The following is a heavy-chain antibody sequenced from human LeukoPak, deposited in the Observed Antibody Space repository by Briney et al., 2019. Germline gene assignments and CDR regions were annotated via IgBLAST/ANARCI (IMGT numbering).Heavy chain of an antibody. CDR2: IGPTGFDR. CDR3: ATGTHGRHYGY. D-gene: IGHD1-14*01. CDR1: GLTFSTSG. Sequence: PGGSLRLSCTTSGLTFSTSGFNWVRQAPRKGLEWVASIGPTGFDRYHADSIKGRFTISRDNAYNFLYLQMDSLRAEDTDVFYCATGTHGRHYGYWGKGPRLTVSS. V-gene: IGHV3-21*06. J-gene: IGHJ4*02.